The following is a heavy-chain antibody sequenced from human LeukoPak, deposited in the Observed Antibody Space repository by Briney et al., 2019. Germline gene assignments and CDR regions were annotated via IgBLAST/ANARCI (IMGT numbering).Heavy chain of an antibody. J-gene: IGHJ4*02. D-gene: IGHD6-13*01. V-gene: IGHV3-15*01. CDR1: GFTFSNAW. Sequence: GGSLRLSCAASGFTFSNAWMSWVRQAPGKGLEWVGRIKSKTDGGTTDYAAPVKGRFTISRDDSKNTLYLQMNSLKTEDTAVYYCTTENRKQQPTLDFDYWGQGTLVTVSS. CDR3: TTENRKQQPTLDFDY. CDR2: IKSKTDGGTT.